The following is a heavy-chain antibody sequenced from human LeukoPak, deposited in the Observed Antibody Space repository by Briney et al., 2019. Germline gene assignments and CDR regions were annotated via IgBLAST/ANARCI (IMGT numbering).Heavy chain of an antibody. V-gene: IGHV1-2*02. Sequence: ASVKVSCKASGYAFTGYYMHWVRQAPGQGLEWMGWINPNSGGTNYAQKFQGRVTMTRDTSISTAYMELSRLRSDDTAVYYCARMVTYCSSTSCLNWFDPWGQGTLVTVSS. CDR3: ARMVTYCSSTSCLNWFDP. J-gene: IGHJ5*02. CDR1: GYAFTGYY. D-gene: IGHD2-2*01. CDR2: INPNSGGT.